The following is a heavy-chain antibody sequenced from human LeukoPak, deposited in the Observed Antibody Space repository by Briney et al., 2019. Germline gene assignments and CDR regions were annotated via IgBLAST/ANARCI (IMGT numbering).Heavy chain of an antibody. CDR2: ISGSGGST. CDR3: AKGSAAGRPYYFDY. V-gene: IGHV3-23*01. D-gene: IGHD6-25*01. Sequence: SGGSLRLSCAASGFTFSSYAMSWVRQAPGKGLEWVSAISGSGGSTYYADSVKGRFTISKDSSKTILYLQMNSLRAEDAAVYFCAKGSAAGRPYYFDYWGQGTLVTVSS. J-gene: IGHJ4*02. CDR1: GFTFSSYA.